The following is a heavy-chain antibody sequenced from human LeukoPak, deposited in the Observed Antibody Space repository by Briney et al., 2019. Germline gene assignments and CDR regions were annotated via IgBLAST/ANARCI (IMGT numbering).Heavy chain of an antibody. D-gene: IGHD6-19*01. CDR3: AKFEGATIPGWFNDY. Sequence: VPQAPGKGLEWVSTIDKTTYPTFYADSVKGRFTISRDNSKNTLYLQMNNLRTEDTAVYFCAKFEGATIPGWFNDYWGQGILVTVSS. J-gene: IGHJ4*02. CDR2: IDKTTYPT. V-gene: IGHV3-23*05.